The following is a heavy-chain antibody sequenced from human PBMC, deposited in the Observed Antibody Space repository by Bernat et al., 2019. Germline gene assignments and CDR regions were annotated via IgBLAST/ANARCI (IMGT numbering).Heavy chain of an antibody. CDR1: GFTFSSYA. D-gene: IGHD3-9*01. J-gene: IGHJ4*02. CDR3: AKGRGYDDILTGYYTPQWYFDY. Sequence: EVQLLESGGGLVQPGGSLRLSCAASGFTFSSYAMSWVRQAPGKGLEWVSAISGSGGSTYYADSVKGRFTISRDNSKNTLYLQMNSLRAEDTAVYYCAKGRGYDDILTGYYTPQWYFDYWGQGTLVTVSS. V-gene: IGHV3-23*01. CDR2: ISGSGGST.